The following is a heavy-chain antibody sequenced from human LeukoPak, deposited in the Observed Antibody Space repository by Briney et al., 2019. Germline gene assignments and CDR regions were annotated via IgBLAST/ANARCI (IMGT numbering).Heavy chain of an antibody. D-gene: IGHD6-13*01. V-gene: IGHV4-59*08. Sequence: SETLSLTCTVSGGSISNYYWSWVRQPSGKGLEWIGYIYYSGSTTYNPSLKSRVTISVDTSKNQFSLKLSSVTAADTAVYYCARSSGYSSSGGLNWFDTWGQGTLVTVSS. CDR1: GGSISNYY. CDR2: IYYSGST. J-gene: IGHJ5*02. CDR3: ARSSGYSSSGGLNWFDT.